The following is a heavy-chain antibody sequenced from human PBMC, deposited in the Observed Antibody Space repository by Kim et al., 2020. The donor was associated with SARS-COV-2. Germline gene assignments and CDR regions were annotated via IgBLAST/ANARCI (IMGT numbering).Heavy chain of an antibody. J-gene: IGHJ6*02. CDR1: GFTFSNYW. CDR2: IKQDGSEK. D-gene: IGHD3-10*01. V-gene: IGHV3-7*01. CDR3: VRDWGEGPYHYYGLDA. Sequence: GGSLRLSCAASGFTFSNYWMSWVRQAPGKGLEWVAKIKQDGSEKYYVDSVKGRFTIARDNAKNSLYLQMNSLRVEDTAVYYCVRDWGEGPYHYYGLDAWGQGTTVTVSS.